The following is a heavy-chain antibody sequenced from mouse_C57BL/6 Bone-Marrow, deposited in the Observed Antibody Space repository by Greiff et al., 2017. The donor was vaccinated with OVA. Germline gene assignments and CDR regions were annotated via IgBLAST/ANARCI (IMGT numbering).Heavy chain of an antibody. V-gene: IGHV1-19*01. CDR3: ARSGYYGRRPAWIAY. CDR1: GYTFTDYY. D-gene: IGHD1-1*01. CDR2: INPYNGGT. Sequence: EVQLQQSGPVLVKPGASVKMSCTASGYTFTDYYMNWVKQSHGKSLEWIGVINPYNGGTSYNQKLKGKATLTVDKSSSTAYMELNSLTSEDSAVYYCARSGYYGRRPAWIAYWGQGTLVTVSA. J-gene: IGHJ3*01.